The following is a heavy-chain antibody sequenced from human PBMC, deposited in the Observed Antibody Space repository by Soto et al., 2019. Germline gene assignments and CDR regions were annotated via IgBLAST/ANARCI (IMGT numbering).Heavy chain of an antibody. CDR3: ARDSALGYSGYDLPY. J-gene: IGHJ4*02. D-gene: IGHD5-12*01. CDR2: ISYDGSNK. V-gene: IGHV3-30-3*01. Sequence: AGGSLRLSCAASGFTFSSYAMHWVRQAPGKGLEWVAVISYDGSNKYYADSVKGRFTISRDNSKNTLYLQMNSLRAEDTAVYYCARDSALGYSGYDLPYWGQGTLVAVSS. CDR1: GFTFSSYA.